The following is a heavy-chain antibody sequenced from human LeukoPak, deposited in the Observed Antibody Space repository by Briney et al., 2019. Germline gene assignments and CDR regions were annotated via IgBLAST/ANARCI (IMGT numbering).Heavy chain of an antibody. J-gene: IGHJ4*02. CDR3: ARDYIDRRGYYDSSGYYYFDY. Sequence: SETLSLTCTVSGGSISSGSYYWSWIRQPAGKGLEWIGRIYTSGSTNYNPSLKSRVTISVDTSKNQFSLKLSSVTAADTAVYYCARDYIDRRGYYDSSGYYYFDYWGQGTLVTVSS. CDR1: GGSISSGSYY. CDR2: IYTSGST. D-gene: IGHD3-22*01. V-gene: IGHV4-61*02.